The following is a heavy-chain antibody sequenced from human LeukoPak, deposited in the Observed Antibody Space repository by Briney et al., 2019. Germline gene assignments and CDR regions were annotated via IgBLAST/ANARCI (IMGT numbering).Heavy chain of an antibody. Sequence: PGGSLRLSCAASGFTFNSYSMNWVRQAPGKGLEWVSSISSSSLSYIYYADSVKGRFTIFRDNAKNSLYLQMNSLRAEDTAVYYCARERRRYTAMVKQGLGFDYWGQGTLVTVSS. J-gene: IGHJ4*02. CDR1: GFTFNSYS. D-gene: IGHD5-18*01. CDR2: ISSSSLSYI. CDR3: ARERRRYTAMVKQGLGFDY. V-gene: IGHV3-21*01.